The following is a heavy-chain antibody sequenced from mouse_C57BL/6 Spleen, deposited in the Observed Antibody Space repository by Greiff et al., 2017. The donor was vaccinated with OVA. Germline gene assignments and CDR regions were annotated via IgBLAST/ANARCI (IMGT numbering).Heavy chain of an antibody. CDR3: ARRRGGNHWYFDV. CDR1: GFTFSDYG. CDR2: ISCGSSNI. V-gene: IGHV5-17*01. D-gene: IGHD2-1*01. J-gene: IGHJ1*03. Sequence: EVMLVESGGGLVKPGGSLTLSCAASGFTFSDYGMPWVRQAPEKGLEWVAYISCGSSNIYYADTVQGRFTISRDNAKNTLFLQMTSLRSEDTAMYYCARRRGGNHWYFDVWGTGTTVTVSS.